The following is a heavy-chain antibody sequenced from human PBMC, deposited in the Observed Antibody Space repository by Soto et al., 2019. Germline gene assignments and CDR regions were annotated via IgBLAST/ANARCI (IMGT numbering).Heavy chain of an antibody. V-gene: IGHV4-59*01. CDR1: GGSIRSYY. Sequence: SETLSLACTVCGGSIRSYYWSWIRQPPGKGLEWIGYIYYSGSNNYNPSLKSRVTISVDTSKNQFSLKLSSVTAADTAVYYCARGPMRCSSTSCYRGRGWFDPWGQGTLVTVSS. D-gene: IGHD2-2*02. CDR2: IYYSGSN. CDR3: ARGPMRCSSTSCYRGRGWFDP. J-gene: IGHJ5*02.